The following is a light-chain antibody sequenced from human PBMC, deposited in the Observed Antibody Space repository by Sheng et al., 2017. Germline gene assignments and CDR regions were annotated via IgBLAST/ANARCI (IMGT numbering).Light chain of an antibody. CDR2: STT. Sequence: QTVVTQEPSLTVPPGGTVTLTCASSTGAVTTAHYANWFQQKPGQAPRTMMYSTTKKHSWTPARFSGSLLGGKAALTLSGVQPEDEADYYCLLYFGGVRVFGGGTKLTVL. V-gene: IGLV7-43*01. J-gene: IGLJ3*02. CDR3: LLYFGGVRV. CDR1: TGAVTTAHY.